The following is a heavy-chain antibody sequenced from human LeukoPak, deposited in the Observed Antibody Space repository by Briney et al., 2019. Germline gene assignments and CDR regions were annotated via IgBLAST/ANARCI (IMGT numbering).Heavy chain of an antibody. CDR3: ARAPSGYYHMDV. D-gene: IGHD3-10*01. CDR2: INADGSGM. V-gene: IGHV3-74*01. Sequence: PGGSLRLSCAASRFTFSSYWMHWVRQAPGKGLVWVSRINADGSGMTYADSVKGRFTISRDNAKNTLYLQMNSLRAEDTAVYYCARAPSGYYHMDVWGKGTTVTVSS. J-gene: IGHJ6*03. CDR1: RFTFSSYW.